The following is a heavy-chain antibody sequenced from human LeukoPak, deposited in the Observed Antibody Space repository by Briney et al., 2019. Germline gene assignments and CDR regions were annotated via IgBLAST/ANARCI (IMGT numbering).Heavy chain of an antibody. CDR2: ISYSGST. CDR1: GGSISSYY. Sequence: PSETLSLTCTVSGGSISSYYWSWIRQPPGKGLEWIGYISYSGSTNYNPSLKSRVTISVDTSKNQFSLKLSSVTAADTAVYYCARGSIVGATPFDYWGQGTLVTVSS. V-gene: IGHV4-59*01. D-gene: IGHD1-26*01. CDR3: ARGSIVGATPFDY. J-gene: IGHJ4*02.